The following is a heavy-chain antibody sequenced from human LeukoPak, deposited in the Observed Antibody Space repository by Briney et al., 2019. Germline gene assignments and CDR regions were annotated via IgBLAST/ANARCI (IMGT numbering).Heavy chain of an antibody. Sequence: GGSLRLSCAASGFSFSSYAMSWVRQAPGKGLEWVSAISGSGGSTYYADSVKGRFTISRDNSKNTLYLQMNSLRAEDTAVYYCAKGQAAVEYFDYWGQGTLVTVSS. CDR1: GFSFSSYA. CDR3: AKGQAAVEYFDY. V-gene: IGHV3-23*01. CDR2: ISGSGGST. J-gene: IGHJ4*02. D-gene: IGHD6-13*01.